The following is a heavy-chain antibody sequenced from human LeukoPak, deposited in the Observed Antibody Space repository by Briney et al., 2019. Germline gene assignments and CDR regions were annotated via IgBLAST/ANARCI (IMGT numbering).Heavy chain of an antibody. Sequence: PSETLSLTCTVSGGSVSSYYWSWIRQPPGKGLEWIGEISHSGSTNYNPSLKSRVTISVDTSKNQFSLKLSSVTAADTAVYYCARHSRSYFDYWGQGTLVTVSS. D-gene: IGHD4-11*01. CDR1: GGSVSSYY. CDR2: ISHSGST. CDR3: ARHSRSYFDY. J-gene: IGHJ4*02. V-gene: IGHV4-34*01.